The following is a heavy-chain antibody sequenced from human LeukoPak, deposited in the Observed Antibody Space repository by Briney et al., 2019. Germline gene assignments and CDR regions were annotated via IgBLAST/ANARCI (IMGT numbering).Heavy chain of an antibody. Sequence: ASVKVSCKASGYTFTGYYMHWVRQAPGQGLEWMGWINPNSGGTNYAQKFQGRVTMTRDTSISTAYMELSRLRSDDTAVYYCARDYDILTGYYTTYYFDYWGQGTLVTVSS. CDR3: ARDYDILTGYYTTYYFDY. CDR2: INPNSGGT. CDR1: GYTFTGYY. D-gene: IGHD3-9*01. V-gene: IGHV1-2*02. J-gene: IGHJ4*02.